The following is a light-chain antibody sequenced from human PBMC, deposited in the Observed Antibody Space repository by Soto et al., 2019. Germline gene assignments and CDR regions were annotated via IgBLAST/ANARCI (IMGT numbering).Light chain of an antibody. CDR3: QHYSSWLWT. V-gene: IGKV3-15*01. CDR1: QSVSSK. Sequence: EIVMTQSPATLSVSPGERDTLSCRASQSVSSKLAWYQQKPGQGPRLLIYGASTRATGIPARFSGSGSGTEFTLIIISLHSEDFAVYYCQHYSSWLWTFGQGTKVEIK. J-gene: IGKJ1*01. CDR2: GAS.